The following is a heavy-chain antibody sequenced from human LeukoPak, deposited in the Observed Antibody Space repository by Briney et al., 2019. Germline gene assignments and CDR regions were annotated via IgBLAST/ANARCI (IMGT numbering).Heavy chain of an antibody. CDR1: GFTFSSYW. CDR3: ARTVPGYFFDS. D-gene: IGHD3-10*01. J-gene: IGHJ4*02. Sequence: GGSLRLSCAAPGFTFSSYWMHWVRQAPGMGLVWVSRINTDGSSTTYADSVRGRFTISRDSAKNTLYLQMNSLRAEDTAVYYCARTVPGYFFDSWGQGTLVTVSS. V-gene: IGHV3-74*01. CDR2: INTDGSST.